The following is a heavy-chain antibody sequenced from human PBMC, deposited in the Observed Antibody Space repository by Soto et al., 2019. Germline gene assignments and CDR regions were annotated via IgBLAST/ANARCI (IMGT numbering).Heavy chain of an antibody. D-gene: IGHD3-10*01. Sequence: SVKVSCKASGYTFTSYAMPWVRQNPGQRLEWMGWINPNSGGTNYAQKFQGRVTMTRDTSISTAYMELSRLRSDDTAVYYYASMVPYFDYWAQGSLVIVSS. J-gene: IGHJ4*02. CDR3: ASMVPYFDY. CDR2: INPNSGGT. V-gene: IGHV1-2*02. CDR1: GYTFTSYA.